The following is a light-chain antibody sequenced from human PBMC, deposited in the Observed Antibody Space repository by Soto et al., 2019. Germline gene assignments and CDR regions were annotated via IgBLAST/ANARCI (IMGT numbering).Light chain of an antibody. J-gene: IGKJ4*01. Sequence: ELVLTQSPATLSLSPGGSATLSCRASQSVSKYLAWYQQKPGQALRLLIYDASKRAAGIPARVSGSGSGTDFTLTISSLEPEDFAVYFCHQRSNWPLTFGGGTKLESK. CDR1: QSVSKY. V-gene: IGKV3-11*01. CDR3: HQRSNWPLT. CDR2: DAS.